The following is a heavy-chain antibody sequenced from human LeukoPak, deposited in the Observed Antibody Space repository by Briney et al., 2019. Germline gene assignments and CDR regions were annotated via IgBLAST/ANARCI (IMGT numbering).Heavy chain of an antibody. CDR3: AKILRELPTEFDY. V-gene: IGHV3-23*01. CDR2: ISGSGGST. J-gene: IGHJ4*02. D-gene: IGHD1-26*01. Sequence: GGSLRLSCAASGFTFSSYAMSWVRQAPGKGLEWVSAISGSGGSTYYADSVKSRFTISRDNSKNTLYLQMNSLRAEDTAVYYCAKILRELPTEFDYWGQGTLVTVSS. CDR1: GFTFSSYA.